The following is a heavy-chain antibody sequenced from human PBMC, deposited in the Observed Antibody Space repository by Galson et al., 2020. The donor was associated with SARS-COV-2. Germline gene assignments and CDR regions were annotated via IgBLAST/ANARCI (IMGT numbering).Heavy chain of an antibody. CDR1: GGSISNYY. J-gene: IGHJ2*01. V-gene: IGHV4-59*12. CDR3: ARDSGWGRRFFDL. D-gene: IGHD3-10*01. Sequence: SETLSLTCTVSGGSISNYYWSWIRQPPGEGLEWIGFLYNSGNNTNYNPSLKSRVTISVDTSKNHLSLKLTSVSAADTAVYYCARDSGWGRRFFDLWGRGIRVTVSS. CDR2: LYNSGNNT.